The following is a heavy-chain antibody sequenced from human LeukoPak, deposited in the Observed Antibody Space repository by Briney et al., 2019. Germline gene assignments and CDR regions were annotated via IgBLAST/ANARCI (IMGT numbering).Heavy chain of an antibody. CDR3: ARDRYGSGSYKDY. D-gene: IGHD3-10*01. J-gene: IGHJ4*02. V-gene: IGHV4-4*02. Sequence: SETLSLTCAVSGGSISSSNWWSWVRQPPGKGLEWIGEIYHSGSTNHNPPLKSRVTISVDKSKNQFSLKLSSVTAADTAVYYCARDRYGSGSYKDYWGQGTLVTVSS. CDR1: GGSISSSNW. CDR2: IYHSGST.